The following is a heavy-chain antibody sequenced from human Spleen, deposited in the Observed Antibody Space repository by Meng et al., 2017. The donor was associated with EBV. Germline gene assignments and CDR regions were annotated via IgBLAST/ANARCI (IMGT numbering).Heavy chain of an antibody. CDR2: INHSGST. D-gene: IGHD2-21*01. V-gene: IGHV4-34*01. CDR3: ARAGEGWLEKQVVIGGWFDP. CDR1: GASFSGYY. Sequence: QVRLQQWGVGLLKPSETLSLTCAVYGASFSGYYWSWIRQPPGKGLEWIGKINHSGSTNYNPSLKSRVTISVDTSKNQFSLKLSSVTAADTAVYYCARAGEGWLEKQVVIGGWFDPWGQGTLVTVSS. J-gene: IGHJ5*02.